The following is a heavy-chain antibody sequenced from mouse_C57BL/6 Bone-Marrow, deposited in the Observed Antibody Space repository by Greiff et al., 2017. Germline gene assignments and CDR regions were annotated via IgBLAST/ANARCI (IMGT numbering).Heavy chain of an antibody. V-gene: IGHV1-69*01. D-gene: IGHD1-1*01. CDR3: AREEGLLRPFDY. J-gene: IGHJ2*01. Sequence: QVQLQQPGAELVMPGASVKLSCTASGYTFTSFWMHWVKQRPGQGLEWIGAIDPSASYTNSNQKVTGKCTLTVYRSSSTAYMQLSSLTSEDAAVYYCAREEGLLRPFDYWGQGTTLTVSS. CDR1: GYTFTSFW. CDR2: IDPSASYT.